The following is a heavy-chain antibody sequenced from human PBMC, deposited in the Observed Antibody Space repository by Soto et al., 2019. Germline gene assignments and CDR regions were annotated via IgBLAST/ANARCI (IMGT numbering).Heavy chain of an antibody. Sequence: ASVKGSCKVSGYTLTELSMHWVRQAPGKGLEWMGGFDPEDGETIYAQKFQGRVTMTEDTSTDTAYMELSSLRSEDTAVYYCATDYGSGSYDGGDAFDIWGQGTMVTXS. J-gene: IGHJ3*02. CDR1: GYTLTELS. CDR3: ATDYGSGSYDGGDAFDI. D-gene: IGHD3-10*01. CDR2: FDPEDGET. V-gene: IGHV1-24*01.